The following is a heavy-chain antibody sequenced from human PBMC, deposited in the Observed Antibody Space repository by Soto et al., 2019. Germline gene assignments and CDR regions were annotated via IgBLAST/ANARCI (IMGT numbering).Heavy chain of an antibody. V-gene: IGHV3-33*01. CDR3: ARMGSSGWFLDH. CDR2: IWYDGSNR. J-gene: IGHJ4*02. D-gene: IGHD6-19*01. CDR1: GFTFSSNG. Sequence: PGGSLRLSCAASGFTFSSNGMHWVRQAPGKGLEWVAVIWYDGSNRYYADSVKGRFTISRDNSKNTLYLQMNSLRAEGTAVYYCARMGSSGWFLDHWGQGTLVTVSS.